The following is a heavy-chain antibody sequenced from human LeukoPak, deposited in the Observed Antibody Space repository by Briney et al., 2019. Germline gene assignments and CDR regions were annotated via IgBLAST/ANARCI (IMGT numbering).Heavy chain of an antibody. CDR3: ARHSQWGVIPWTFDI. V-gene: IGHV4-59*08. D-gene: IGHD3-16*02. CDR1: GGSISSYY. J-gene: IGHJ3*02. Sequence: PSETLSLTCTVSGGSISSYYWGWIRQPPGRGLEWIGYIYYSGSTNYNPPLKSRVTISVDTSKNQFSLKLSSVTAADTAVYYCARHSQWGVIPWTFDIWGQGTTVTVSS. CDR2: IYYSGST.